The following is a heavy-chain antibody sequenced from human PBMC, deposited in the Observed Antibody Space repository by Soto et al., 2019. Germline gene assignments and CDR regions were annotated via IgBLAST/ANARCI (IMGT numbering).Heavy chain of an antibody. CDR2: IIPISGTV. Sequence: QVQLVQSGAEVKKPGSSVKVSCKASGGTFSSYAISWVRQAPGQGLEWMGGIIPISGTVNYAQKFQGRVTITADESTSTAYMELSSLRSKDTAVYYCARSQGSSTSLEIYYYYYYGMDVWGQGTTVTVSS. CDR1: GGTFSSYA. V-gene: IGHV1-69*01. CDR3: ARSQGSSTSLEIYYYYYYGMDV. D-gene: IGHD2-2*01. J-gene: IGHJ6*02.